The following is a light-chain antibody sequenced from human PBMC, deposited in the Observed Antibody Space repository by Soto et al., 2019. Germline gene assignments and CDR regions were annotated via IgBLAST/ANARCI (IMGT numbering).Light chain of an antibody. V-gene: IGKV1-39*01. J-gene: IGKJ1*01. CDR2: AAS. CDR3: QQSYSTPWT. CDR1: QSISSY. Sequence: DIQMTQSPSSLSASVGDRVTITCRASQSISSYLNWYQQKPGKAPKLLIYAASSLQSGVPSRFSGSGSGTDFTLTISSLHPEDFATYYCQQSYSTPWTFGQGPKVEIK.